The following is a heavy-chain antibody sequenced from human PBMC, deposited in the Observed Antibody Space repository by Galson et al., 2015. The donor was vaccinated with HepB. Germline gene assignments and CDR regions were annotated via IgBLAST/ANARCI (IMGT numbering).Heavy chain of an antibody. Sequence: SVKVSCKASGYTFTSYAMHWVRQAPGQGLEWMGWINTNTGNPTYAQGFTGRFVFSLDTSVSTAYLQISSLKAEDTAVYYCARDWQLLWFGELPYWGQGTLVTVA. J-gene: IGHJ4*02. D-gene: IGHD3-10*01. CDR3: ARDWQLLWFGELPY. V-gene: IGHV7-4-1*02. CDR2: INTNTGNP. CDR1: GYTFTSYA.